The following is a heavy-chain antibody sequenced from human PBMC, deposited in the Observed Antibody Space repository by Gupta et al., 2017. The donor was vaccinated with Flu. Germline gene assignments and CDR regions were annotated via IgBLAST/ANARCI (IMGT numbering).Heavy chain of an antibody. J-gene: IGHJ4*02. CDR3: TRDTAARSFDY. Sequence: EVQLVESGGGLVQPGRSLRLSCTASGFTFGDYAMSWFRQAPGKGLEWVGFIRSKAYGGTTEYAASVKGRFTISRDDSKSIAYLQMNSLKTEDTAVYYCTRDTAARSFDYWGQGTLVTVSS. D-gene: IGHD6-6*01. CDR2: IRSKAYGGTT. CDR1: GFTFGDYA. V-gene: IGHV3-49*03.